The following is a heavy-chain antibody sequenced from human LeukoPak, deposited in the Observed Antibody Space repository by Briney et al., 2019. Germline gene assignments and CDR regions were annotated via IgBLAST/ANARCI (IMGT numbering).Heavy chain of an antibody. D-gene: IGHD3-3*01. CDR1: GFTFSGSA. J-gene: IGHJ4*02. CDR2: IRSKANSYAT. CDR3: TAHWAYYDFWSGNDY. Sequence: GGSLRLSCAASGFTFSGSAMHWVRQASGKGLEWVGRIRSKANSYATAYAASVEGRFTISRDDSKNTAYLQMNSLKTEDTAVYYCTAHWAYYDFWSGNDYWGQGTLVTVSS. V-gene: IGHV3-73*01.